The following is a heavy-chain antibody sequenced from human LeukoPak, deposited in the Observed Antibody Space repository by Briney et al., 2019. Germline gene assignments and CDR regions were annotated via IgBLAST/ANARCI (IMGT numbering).Heavy chain of an antibody. CDR1: GFTFSSFA. CDR2: ISGSGGNT. J-gene: IGHJ4*02. Sequence: PGGSLRLSCAASGFTFSSFAMTWVRQAPGKGLEWVSGISGSGGNTYYADSVKGRCTISRDNSKNTLYLQMNSLRAEDTAVYYCSKDASPYYWGQGTLVTVSS. V-gene: IGHV3-23*01. CDR3: SKDASPYY.